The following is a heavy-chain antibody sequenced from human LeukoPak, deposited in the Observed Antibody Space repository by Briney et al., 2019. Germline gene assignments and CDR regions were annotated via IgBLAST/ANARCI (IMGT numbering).Heavy chain of an antibody. CDR3: ARARYYYDSSGYNNYYYYYYLDV. J-gene: IGHJ6*03. D-gene: IGHD3-22*01. CDR2: IIPIFGTA. V-gene: IGHV1-69*05. Sequence: GSAVTVSCKASGGTFSSYAISWVRQAPGQGLEWRGGIIPIFGTANYAQKFQSRVTITTHQSTSPAYLELSSLRSDDTAVYYCARARYYYDSSGYNNYYYYYYLDVWGKGTTVTVSS. CDR1: GGTFSSYA.